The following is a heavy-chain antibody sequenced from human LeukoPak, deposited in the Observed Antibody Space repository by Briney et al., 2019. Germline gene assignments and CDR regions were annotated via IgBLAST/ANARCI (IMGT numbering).Heavy chain of an antibody. J-gene: IGHJ3*02. CDR1: GVSIGTYY. CDR3: ARGVGGSGYTGAFDI. D-gene: IGHD3-22*01. CDR2: IYYSGST. Sequence: SETLSLTCTVSGVSIGTYYWSWIRQPPGKGLEWIGYIYYSGSTNYDPSLRSRVTMSVDTSKNQFSLRLRSVTAADTAVYYCARGVGGSGYTGAFDIWGQGTMVTVSS. V-gene: IGHV4-59*01.